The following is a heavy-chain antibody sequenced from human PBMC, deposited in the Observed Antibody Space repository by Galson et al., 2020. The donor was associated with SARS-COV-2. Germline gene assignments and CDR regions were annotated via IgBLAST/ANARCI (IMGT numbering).Heavy chain of an antibody. D-gene: IGHD3-16*01. J-gene: IGHJ5*02. CDR2: ISYDGSNK. V-gene: IGHV3-30*04. CDR1: GFTFSSYA. Sequence: GGSLRLSCAASGFTFSSYAMHWVRQAPGKGLEWVAVISYDGSNKYYADSVKGRFTISRDNSKNTLYLQMNSLRAEDTAVYYCARDGGGWFDRWGQGTLVTVSS. CDR3: ARDGGGWFDR.